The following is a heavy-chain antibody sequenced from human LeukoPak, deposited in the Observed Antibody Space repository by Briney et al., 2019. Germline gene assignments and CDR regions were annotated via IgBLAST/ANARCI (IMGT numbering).Heavy chain of an antibody. Sequence: ASVTVSCTASGYTFTGYYMHWVCHSPRQGLVRRGVINPSGGSTGYADKFQDRVTRTRATSTSTVYMELSSLRSEDTAVYYCARAQSSGWVQPFHYWGQGTLVTVSS. D-gene: IGHD6-19*01. CDR1: GYTFTGYY. V-gene: IGHV1-46*01. J-gene: IGHJ4*02. CDR3: ARAQSSGWVQPFHY. CDR2: INPSGGST.